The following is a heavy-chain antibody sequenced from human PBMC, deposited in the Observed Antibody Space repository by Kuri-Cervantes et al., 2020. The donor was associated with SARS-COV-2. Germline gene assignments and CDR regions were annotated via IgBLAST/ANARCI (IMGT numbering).Heavy chain of an antibody. J-gene: IGHJ6*03. V-gene: IGHV1-18*01. CDR1: GYTFTSYG. CDR3: AGRTENSVFARGGGHYYYMDV. Sequence: ASVKVSCTASGYTFTSYGISWMRQAPGQGLEWMGWISAYNGNTKYAQQPQCRVTMTRDTSISTAYMELSRLRSDDTAVYYCAGRTENSVFARGGGHYYYMDVWGKGTTVTVSS. D-gene: IGHD3-3*02. CDR2: ISAYNGNT.